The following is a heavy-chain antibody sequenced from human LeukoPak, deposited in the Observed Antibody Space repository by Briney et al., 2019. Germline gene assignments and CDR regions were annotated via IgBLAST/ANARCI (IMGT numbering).Heavy chain of an antibody. CDR3: ARGLWVGVVGASNY. J-gene: IGHJ4*02. CDR2: INPNSGGT. Sequence: ASVKVSFKASGYTFTGYYMHWVRQAPGQGLGWMGWINPNSGGTNYTQKFQGRVTMTRDTSISTAYMELSRLRSDDTAVYYCARGLWVGVVGASNYWGQGTLVTVSS. V-gene: IGHV1-2*02. D-gene: IGHD1-26*01. CDR1: GYTFTGYY.